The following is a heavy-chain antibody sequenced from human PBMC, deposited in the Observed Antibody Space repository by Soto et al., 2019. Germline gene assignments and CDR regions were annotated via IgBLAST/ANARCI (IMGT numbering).Heavy chain of an antibody. J-gene: IGHJ4*02. CDR3: TTARHCSSDACPAAE. Sequence: VQLLESGGGLVQPGGSLRLSCTTSGFTFRTTGMLWLRQPPGKGLEWVSAIGPDPSNTKYTDSVKGRFSISRDNSKNTVFLQMTSLGAEDTALYYCTTARHCSSDACPAAEWGQGTLITVSS. CDR1: GFTFRTTG. V-gene: IGHV3-23*01. CDR2: IGPDPSNT. D-gene: IGHD2-2*01.